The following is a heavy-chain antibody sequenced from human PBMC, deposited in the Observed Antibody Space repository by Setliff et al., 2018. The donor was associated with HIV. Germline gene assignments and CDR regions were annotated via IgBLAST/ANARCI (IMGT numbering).Heavy chain of an antibody. V-gene: IGHV1-8*02. CDR2: MNPDSRNT. CDR3: ARARTDYYDRRRRSHYYIDV. J-gene: IGHJ6*03. D-gene: IGHD3-22*01. Sequence: ASVKVSCKPSGYTFTNYDINWVRQAAGQGLEWMGWMNPDSRNTGYAQRFEGSVTMTWDTSISTAYMELNNVKFEDTAIYYYARARTDYYDRRRRSHYYIDVWARGATVTVSS. CDR1: GYTFTNYD.